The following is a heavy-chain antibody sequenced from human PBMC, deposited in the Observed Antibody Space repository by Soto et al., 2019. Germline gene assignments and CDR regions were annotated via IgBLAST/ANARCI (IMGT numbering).Heavy chain of an antibody. CDR1: GGSISGYY. CDR3: ARTAAAGTYLDY. D-gene: IGHD6-13*01. J-gene: IGHJ4*02. V-gene: IGHV4-59*01. CDR2: MYNTGST. Sequence: SETLSLTCTVSGGSISGYYWSWIRQPPGKGLEWIGYMYNTGSTVYNPSFKSRVTISVDTSKNQFSLKLNSVTAADTAVYYCARTAAAGTYLDYWGQGTLVTVSS.